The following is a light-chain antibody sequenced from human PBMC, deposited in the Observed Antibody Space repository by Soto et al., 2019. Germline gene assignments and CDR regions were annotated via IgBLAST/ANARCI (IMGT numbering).Light chain of an antibody. J-gene: IGLJ2*01. V-gene: IGLV1-51*01. CDR3: GTWDTSLSAVV. CDR2: DNS. CDR1: NYNIWSNY. Sequence: VLTQPPSVSAAPGQKVTTSCSGSNYNIWSNYVSWYQHLPGTAPKLLIYDNSERPSGIPDRFSASKSGTSATLAITGLQTGDEGDYFCGTWDTSLSAVVFGGGTKVTVL.